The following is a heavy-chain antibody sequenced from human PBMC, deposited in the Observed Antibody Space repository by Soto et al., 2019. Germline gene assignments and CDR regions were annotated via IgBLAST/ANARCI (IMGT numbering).Heavy chain of an antibody. Sequence: ASVKVSCKASGYTFTSDYIHWVRPAPGQGLEWMGIINPSCGSTSSAQNFQGRGTMTRDTPTSTLDMELSSLRSEDTAVYYCARDEYAGGFQSGFGPWGQGTLVTVSS. CDR3: ARDEYAGGFQSGFGP. CDR2: INPSCGST. J-gene: IGHJ5*02. D-gene: IGHD5-12*01. V-gene: IGHV1-46*01. CDR1: GYTFTSDY.